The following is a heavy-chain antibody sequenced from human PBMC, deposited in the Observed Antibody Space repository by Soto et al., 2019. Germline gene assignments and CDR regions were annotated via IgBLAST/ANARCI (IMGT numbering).Heavy chain of an antibody. CDR3: ARGDYDILTCSKNYYYYGMAV. V-gene: IGHV3-30-3*01. J-gene: IGHJ6*02. D-gene: IGHD3-9*01. CDR1: GFTFSSYA. CDR2: ISYDGSNK. Sequence: QPGGSLRLSCAASGFTFSSYAMHWVRQAPGKGLEWVAVISYDGSNKYYADSVKGRFTISRDNSKNTLYLQMNSLRAEDTAVYYCARGDYDILTCSKNYYYYGMAVWGQGTTVPVSS.